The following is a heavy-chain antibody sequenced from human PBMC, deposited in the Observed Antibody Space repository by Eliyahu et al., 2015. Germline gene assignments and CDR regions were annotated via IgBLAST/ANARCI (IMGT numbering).Heavy chain of an antibody. D-gene: IGHD3-16*01. CDR3: ARVKYYSYYMDV. CDR1: GGSFNDYY. Sequence: QVQLQQWGAGLLKPSETLSLTCSVYGGSFNDYYWSWIRQSSGKGLEWIGEINPSGKTVYNPSLKSRVTISVDTSKNQFSLNLNSVTAADTAIYYCARVKYYSYYMDVWGKGTTVTVSS. CDR2: INPSGKT. J-gene: IGHJ6*03. V-gene: IGHV4-34*01.